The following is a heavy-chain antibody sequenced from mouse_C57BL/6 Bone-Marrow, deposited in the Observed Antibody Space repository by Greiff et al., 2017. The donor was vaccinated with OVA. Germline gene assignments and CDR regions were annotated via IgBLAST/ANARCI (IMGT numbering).Heavy chain of an antibody. V-gene: IGHV5-17*01. CDR1: GFTFSDYG. CDR2: ISSGSSTI. Sequence: EVKLQESGGGLVKPGGSLKLSCAASGFTFSDYGMHWVRQAPEKGLEWVAYISSGSSTIYYADTVKGRFTISRDNAKNTLFLQMTSLRSEDTAMYYCARRAQATFYAMGYWGQGTSVTVSS. CDR3: ARRAQATFYAMGY. D-gene: IGHD3-2*02. J-gene: IGHJ4*01.